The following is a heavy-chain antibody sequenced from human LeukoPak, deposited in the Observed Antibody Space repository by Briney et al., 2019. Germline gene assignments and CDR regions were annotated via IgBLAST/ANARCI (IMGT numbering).Heavy chain of an antibody. CDR3: ASSIAARRGYYYYMDV. V-gene: IGHV4-39*07. J-gene: IGHJ6*03. D-gene: IGHD6-6*01. CDR2: INHSGST. CDR1: GGSIRNNDYF. Sequence: SETLSLTCTVSGGSIRNNDYFWGWIRQSPGKGLEWIGEINHSGSTNYNPSLKSRVTISVDTSKNQFSLKLSSVTAADTAVYYCASSIAARRGYYYYMDVWGKGTTVTVSS.